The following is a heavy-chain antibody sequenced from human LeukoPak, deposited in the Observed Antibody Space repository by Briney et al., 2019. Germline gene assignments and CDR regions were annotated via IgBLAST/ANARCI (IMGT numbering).Heavy chain of an antibody. CDR3: AKEYGYDYNYFYSMDV. D-gene: IGHD1-1*01. CDR1: GFTFSSYG. Sequence: GGSLRLSCAASGFTFSSYGIPWVRQAPGKGLEWVAFIRYDGSNKYHADSVKGRFTISRDNSKNTVYLQMNSLRAEDTAVYFCAKEYGYDYNYFYSMDVWGKGTTVTISS. J-gene: IGHJ6*03. V-gene: IGHV3-30*02. CDR2: IRYDGSNK.